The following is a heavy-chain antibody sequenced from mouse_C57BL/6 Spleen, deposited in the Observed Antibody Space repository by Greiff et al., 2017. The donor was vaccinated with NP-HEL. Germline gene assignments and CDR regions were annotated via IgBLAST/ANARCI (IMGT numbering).Heavy chain of an antibody. D-gene: IGHD2-3*01. V-gene: IGHV1-80*01. CDR2: IYPGDGDT. Sequence: QVQLKESGAELVKPGASVKISCKASGYAFSSSWKNWVTQRPGKGLEWFGPIYPGDGDTNYNGKFKGKATLTADKSSSTAYMQLSSLTSEDSAVYVCARDDGYYPFAYWGQGTLVTVSA. CDR1: GYAFSSSW. CDR3: ARDDGYYPFAY. J-gene: IGHJ3*01.